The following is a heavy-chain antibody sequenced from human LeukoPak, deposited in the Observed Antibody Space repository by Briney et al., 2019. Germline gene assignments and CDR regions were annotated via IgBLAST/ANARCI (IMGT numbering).Heavy chain of an antibody. D-gene: IGHD3-3*01. Sequence: PGRSLRLSCAASGFTFSSYAMSWVRQAPGKGLEWVSAISGSGGSTYYADSVKGRFTISRDNSKNTLYLQMNSLRAEDTAVYYCAKAGIDFGVVDFDYWGQGTLVTVSS. V-gene: IGHV3-23*01. CDR3: AKAGIDFGVVDFDY. CDR1: GFTFSSYA. J-gene: IGHJ4*02. CDR2: ISGSGGST.